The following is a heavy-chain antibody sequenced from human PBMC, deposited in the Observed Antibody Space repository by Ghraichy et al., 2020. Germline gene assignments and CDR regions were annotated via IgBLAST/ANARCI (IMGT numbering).Heavy chain of an antibody. Sequence: SETLSLTCTVSGGSISSGGYYWSWIRQHPGKGLEWIGYIYYSGSTYYNPSLKSRVTISVDTSKNQFSLKLSSVTAADTAVYYCARVNTMIVVVGRYFDLWGRGTLVTVSS. V-gene: IGHV4-31*03. CDR3: ARVNTMIVVVGRYFDL. CDR2: IYYSGST. CDR1: GGSISSGGYY. J-gene: IGHJ2*01. D-gene: IGHD3-22*01.